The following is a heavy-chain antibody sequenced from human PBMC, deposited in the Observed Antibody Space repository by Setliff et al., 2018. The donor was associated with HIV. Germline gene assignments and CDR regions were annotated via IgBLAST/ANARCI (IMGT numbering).Heavy chain of an antibody. V-gene: IGHV4-59*11. CDR2: IYYSGNT. CDR1: GDSISSHY. CDR3: ARVTVTPDFYFYYYMDV. Sequence: SETLSLTCTVSGDSISSHYWSWIRQPPGKELEWIGYIYYSGNTNYNPSLKSRVTISVDTSKNQFSLKLSSVTAADTAVYYCARVTVTPDFYFYYYMDVWGKGTTVTVSS. J-gene: IGHJ6*03. D-gene: IGHD4-4*01.